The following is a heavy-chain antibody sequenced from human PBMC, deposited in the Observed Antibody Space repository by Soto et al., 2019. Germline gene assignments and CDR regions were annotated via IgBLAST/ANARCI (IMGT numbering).Heavy chain of an antibody. Sequence: PGGSLRLSCAASGFAFSTYWMHWVRQAPGKGLLWVARIKFDGSSTYSADSVKGRFTISRDDAKNTLYLQMNGLRVDDTAVYYCAIGAKNIYAMDVWGQGTTVTVSS. CDR2: IKFDGSST. V-gene: IGHV3-74*01. CDR3: AIGAKNIYAMDV. CDR1: GFAFSTYW. J-gene: IGHJ6*02.